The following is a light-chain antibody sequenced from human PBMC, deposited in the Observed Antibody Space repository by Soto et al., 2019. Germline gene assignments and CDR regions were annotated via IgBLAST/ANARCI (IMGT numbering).Light chain of an antibody. CDR1: QTISSW. Sequence: DIQMTQLPSTLSGSVGDRVTITCRASQTISSWLAWFQQKPGKAPKLRIYEPSTLKSVCPSRVSGSGSGTEFTLTISRLQPDDFATHYCQNYNSYSESFGQATKVDIK. J-gene: IGKJ1*01. V-gene: IGKV1-5*03. CDR2: EPS. CDR3: QNYNSYSES.